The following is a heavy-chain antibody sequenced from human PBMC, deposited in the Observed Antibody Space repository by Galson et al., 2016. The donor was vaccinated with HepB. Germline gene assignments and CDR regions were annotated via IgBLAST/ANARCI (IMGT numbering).Heavy chain of an antibody. J-gene: IGHJ6*02. CDR1: GLTVSSNH. CDR3: ARAVLNHGVGCMDV. V-gene: IGHV3-53*01. Sequence: SLRLSCAASGLTVSSNHMSWFRQAPGKGLEWVATIYSDGNTKYADSVKGRFTISRDNSTNTVYLQMNSLRVEDTAVYYCARAVLNHGVGCMDVWGQGTTVIVSS. CDR2: IYSDGNT. D-gene: IGHD4-17*01.